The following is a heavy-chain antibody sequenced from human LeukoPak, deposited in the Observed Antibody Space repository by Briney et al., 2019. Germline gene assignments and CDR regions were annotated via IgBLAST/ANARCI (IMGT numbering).Heavy chain of an antibody. CDR2: LYSGGST. CDR1: GFTVSASY. D-gene: IGHD4-17*01. V-gene: IGHV3-66*01. J-gene: IGHJ4*02. CDR3: ARDDYGDYSLDY. Sequence: PGGSLILSCAASGFTVSASYMIWVRQAPGKGLEWVSTLYSGGSTYYADSMKGKFTISRDNSRNILYLQMISLRAEDTAVYYCARDDYGDYSLDYWGQGTLVTVSS.